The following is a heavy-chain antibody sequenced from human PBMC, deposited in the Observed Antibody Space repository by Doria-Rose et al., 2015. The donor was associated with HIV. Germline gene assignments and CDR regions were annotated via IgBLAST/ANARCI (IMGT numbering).Heavy chain of an antibody. Sequence: QVTLKESGPVLVKPTETLTLTCTVSGVSLSSPGMGVSRIRQPTGKSLAWLVNNISDDERSCKTSLKSRLTISRGTSKSQVVLTMTDMDPVDTATYYCARIKSSRWYHKYYFDFWGQGTLVIVSA. CDR1: GVSLSSPGMG. CDR3: ARIKSSRWYHKYYFDF. J-gene: IGHJ4*02. D-gene: IGHD6-13*01. CDR2: NISDDER. V-gene: IGHV2-26*01.